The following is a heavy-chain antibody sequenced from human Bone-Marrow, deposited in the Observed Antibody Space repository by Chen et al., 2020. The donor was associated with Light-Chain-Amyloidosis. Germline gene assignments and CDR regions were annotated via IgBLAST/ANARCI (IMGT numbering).Heavy chain of an antibody. D-gene: IGHD3-22*01. V-gene: IGHV4-38-2*02. CDR3: ARDHVDSDSSGYYYHGAFDI. CDR1: GYSMNDAYY. CDR2: IYRNGNA. J-gene: IGHJ3*02. Sequence: QVHLQESGPGLVKPSETLSLTCIVSGYSMNDAYYWGWLRQTPEKGLEWIGSIYRNGNAHYTPSLKSRVTISIDTSTNHFSLQLNSVTAADTAVYYCARDHVDSDSSGYYYHGAFDIWGQGTVVTVSS.